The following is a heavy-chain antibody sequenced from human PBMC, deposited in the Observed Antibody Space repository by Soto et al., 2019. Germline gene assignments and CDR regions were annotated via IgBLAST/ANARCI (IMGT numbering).Heavy chain of an antibody. J-gene: IGHJ3*02. CDR1: GFSLSNARMG. Sequence: QVTLKESGPVLVKPTETLTLTCPVSGFSLSNARMGVSWIRQPPGKALEWLAHIFSNDEKSYSTSLKSRLTTSKDNSKSQVVLTTTNMDPVDTATYYCARRDGCLTLDAFDIWGQGTMVTVSS. CDR3: ARRDGCLTLDAFDI. CDR2: IFSNDEK. V-gene: IGHV2-26*01. D-gene: IGHD2-15*01.